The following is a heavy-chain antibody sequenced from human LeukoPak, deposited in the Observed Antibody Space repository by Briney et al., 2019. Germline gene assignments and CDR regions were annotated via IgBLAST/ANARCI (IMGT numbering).Heavy chain of an antibody. J-gene: IGHJ6*02. D-gene: IGHD5-12*01. Sequence: SVRVSCKASGGTFSSYAISWVRQAPGQGLEWMGRIIPILGIANYAQKFQGRVTITADKSTSTAYMELSSLRSEDTAVYYCARRIVATTRSLYYYYGMDVWGQGTTVTVSS. CDR3: ARRIVATTRSLYYYYGMDV. CDR2: IIPILGIA. CDR1: GGTFSSYA. V-gene: IGHV1-69*04.